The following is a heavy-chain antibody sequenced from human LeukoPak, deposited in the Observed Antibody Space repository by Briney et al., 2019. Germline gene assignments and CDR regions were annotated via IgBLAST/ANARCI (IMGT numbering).Heavy chain of an antibody. D-gene: IGHD4-23*01. CDR3: ARDSPFAKLSLHYGGWSLLFDY. CDR2: ISYDGSNK. J-gene: IGHJ4*02. V-gene: IGHV3-30-3*01. CDR1: GFTFSSYA. Sequence: PGGSLRLSCAASGFTFSSYAMHWVRQAPGKGLEWVAVISYDGSNKYYADSVKGRFTISRDNSKNTLYLQMNSLRAEDTAVCYCARDSPFAKLSLHYGGWSLLFDYWGQGTLVTVSS.